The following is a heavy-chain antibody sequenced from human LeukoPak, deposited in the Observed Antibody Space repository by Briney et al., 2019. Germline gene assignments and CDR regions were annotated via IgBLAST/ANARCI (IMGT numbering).Heavy chain of an antibody. D-gene: IGHD1-7*01. CDR2: ISGSGVST. Sequence: GGSLRLSCAASGSTFSHYWMHWVRQAPGKGLEWVSAISGSGVSTYYADSVKGRFTVSRDNSKNTLYLQMSSLRAEDTAVYYCAKDERNWNYNLASQTYDWGQGTLVTVSS. CDR1: GSTFSHYW. CDR3: AKDERNWNYNLASQTYD. J-gene: IGHJ4*02. V-gene: IGHV3-23*01.